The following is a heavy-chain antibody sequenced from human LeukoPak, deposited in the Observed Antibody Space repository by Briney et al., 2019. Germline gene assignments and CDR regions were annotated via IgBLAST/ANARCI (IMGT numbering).Heavy chain of an antibody. Sequence: GGSLRLSCAASGFPFSRHRMHWVRQAPGKGLVWVSSINGDGSTTSYADSVKGGFTISRDNAKNTLYLQLNSLRAEDTAVYYCATGNYYDSRGYYTFGHWGQGTLDTVSS. V-gene: IGHV3-74*01. CDR1: GFPFSRHR. CDR2: INGDGSTT. CDR3: ATGNYYDSRGYYTFGH. D-gene: IGHD3-22*01. J-gene: IGHJ1*01.